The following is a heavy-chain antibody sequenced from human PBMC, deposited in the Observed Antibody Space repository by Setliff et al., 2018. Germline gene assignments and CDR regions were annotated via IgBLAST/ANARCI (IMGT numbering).Heavy chain of an antibody. V-gene: IGHV4-59*08. CDR2: IYYSGST. J-gene: IGHJ4*02. D-gene: IGHD3-10*01. CDR3: ARHREGLGVTRGDFDY. Sequence: SETLSLTCTVSGGSISSYYWSWIRQPPGKGLEWIGYIYYSGSTNYNPSLKSRVTISVDTSTNQFSLRLGSVPAADTAVYYCARHREGLGVTRGDFDYWGQGTLVTVSS. CDR1: GGSISSYY.